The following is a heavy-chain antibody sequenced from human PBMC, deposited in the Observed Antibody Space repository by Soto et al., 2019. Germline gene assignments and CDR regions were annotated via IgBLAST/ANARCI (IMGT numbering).Heavy chain of an antibody. CDR3: ARDRGSGWYDNFDY. Sequence: ASVKVSCKASGYTFIAYYIHWVRQAPGQGLEWMGWINPDSGATNYAQKFQGRVTMTSDTSISAASMELSRLRSDDTAVYYCARDRGSGWYDNFDYWGQGTLVTVS. J-gene: IGHJ4*02. CDR2: INPDSGAT. CDR1: GYTFIAYY. V-gene: IGHV1-2*02. D-gene: IGHD6-19*01.